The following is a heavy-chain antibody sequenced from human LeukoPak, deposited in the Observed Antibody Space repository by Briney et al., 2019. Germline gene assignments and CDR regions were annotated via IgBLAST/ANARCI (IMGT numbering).Heavy chain of an antibody. Sequence: GGSLRLSCAASGFALSSHWMTWVRQVPGRGREWVANVNRAGSETYYLDCVKGRFTISNDNAQNSLYLQMNSLRAEDTALYHCARNNGMDVWGQGTTVIVSS. J-gene: IGHJ6*02. CDR1: GFALSSHW. V-gene: IGHV3-7*03. CDR2: VNRAGSET. CDR3: ARNNGMDV.